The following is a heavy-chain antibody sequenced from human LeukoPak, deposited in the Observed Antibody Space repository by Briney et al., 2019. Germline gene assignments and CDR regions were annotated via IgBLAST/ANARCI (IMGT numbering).Heavy chain of an antibody. Sequence: SETLSLTCTVSLGSISTTNYYWAWIRQPPGKGLECIGTIYYSGSTYYNPSLKSRVTISVDTSKNQFSLKLSSVTAADTAVYYCARDIPWGDAFDIWGQGTMVTVSS. CDR2: IYYSGST. V-gene: IGHV4-39*07. CDR1: LGSISTTNYY. CDR3: ARDIPWGDAFDI. J-gene: IGHJ3*02. D-gene: IGHD3-10*01.